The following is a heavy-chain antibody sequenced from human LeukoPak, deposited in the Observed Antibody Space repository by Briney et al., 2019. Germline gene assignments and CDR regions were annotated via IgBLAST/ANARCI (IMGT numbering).Heavy chain of an antibody. CDR1: GFTVSSNS. J-gene: IGHJ4*02. CDR2: IYSGTI. CDR3: ARDPINIATAGNGFDY. D-gene: IGHD6-13*01. Sequence: GGSLRLSCTVSGFTVSSNSMSWVRQAPGKGLEWVSFIYSGTIHYSDSVKGRFTISRDNSKNTLYLQMNSLRAEDTAVYYCARDPINIATAGNGFDYWGQGTLVTVSS. V-gene: IGHV3-53*01.